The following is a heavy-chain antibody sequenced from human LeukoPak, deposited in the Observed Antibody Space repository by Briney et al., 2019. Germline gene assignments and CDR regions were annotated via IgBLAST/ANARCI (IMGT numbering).Heavy chain of an antibody. CDR2: ISSSGSTI. CDR3: ARADRSYWGGWNYYYYYMDV. D-gene: IGHD1-26*01. Sequence: PGGSLRLSCAASEFTFSDYYMSWIRRAPGKGLEWVSYISSSGSTIYYADSVKGRFTISRDNAKNSLYLQMNSLRAEDTAVYYCARADRSYWGGWNYYYYYMDVWGKGTTVTVSS. CDR1: EFTFSDYY. V-gene: IGHV3-11*01. J-gene: IGHJ6*03.